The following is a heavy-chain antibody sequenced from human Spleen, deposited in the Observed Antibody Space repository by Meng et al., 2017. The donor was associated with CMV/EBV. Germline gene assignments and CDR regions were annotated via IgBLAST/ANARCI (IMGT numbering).Heavy chain of an antibody. CDR1: GFTFSSYW. V-gene: IGHV3-74*01. J-gene: IGHJ6*02. Sequence: GGSLRLSCAASGFTFSSYWMHWVRQAPGKGLVWVSRINSDGSSTSSADSVKGRFTISRDNAKNTLYLQMNSLRAEDTAVCYCASEAARLYYYYYAMDVWGQGTTVTVSS. D-gene: IGHD6-6*01. CDR3: ASEAARLYYYYYAMDV. CDR2: INSDGSST.